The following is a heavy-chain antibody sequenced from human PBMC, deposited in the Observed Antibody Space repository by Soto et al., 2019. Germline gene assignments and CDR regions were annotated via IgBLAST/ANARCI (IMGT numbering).Heavy chain of an antibody. D-gene: IGHD2-2*02. J-gene: IGHJ6*02. CDR3: ARELPTTIRGGYYYSYGMDV. CDR1: GFILSSYW. CDR2: LHSDGSTT. Sequence: EVQLVESGGGLVQPGGSLRLSCAASGFILSSYWMHWVRQVPGKGLVWVSRLHSDGSTTTYAGSVKGRFTISRDNDKNTLYLQMNSLRAEDTAVYYCARELPTTIRGGYYYSYGMDVWGQGATVTVSS. V-gene: IGHV3-74*03.